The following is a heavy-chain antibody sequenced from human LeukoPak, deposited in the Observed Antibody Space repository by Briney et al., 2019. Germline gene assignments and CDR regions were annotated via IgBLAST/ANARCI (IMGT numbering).Heavy chain of an antibody. CDR3: ARRGGDP. CDR1: GGSISSGGYY. J-gene: IGHJ5*02. V-gene: IGHV4-39*07. D-gene: IGHD3-10*01. CDR2: INHSGST. Sequence: PSETLSLTFTVSGGSISSGGYYWSWIRQPPGKGLEWIGEINHSGSTNYNPSLKSRVTISVDTSKNQFSLKLSSVTAADTAVYYCARRGGDPWGQGTLVTASS.